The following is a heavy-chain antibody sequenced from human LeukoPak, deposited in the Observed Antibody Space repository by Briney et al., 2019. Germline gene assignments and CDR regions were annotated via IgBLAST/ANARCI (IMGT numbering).Heavy chain of an antibody. Sequence: GGSLRLSCAAPGFTFSTYAMSWVRQAPGKGLEWVAGITGNGGNRYYADAVKGRFTISRDNSRSTVYLQMNSLRAEDTALYYCAKDKSSSSSGWYLSDYCGQGTLVTVSS. J-gene: IGHJ4*02. CDR3: AKDKSSSSSGWYLSDY. V-gene: IGHV3-23*01. D-gene: IGHD6-19*01. CDR2: ITGNGGNR. CDR1: GFTFSTYA.